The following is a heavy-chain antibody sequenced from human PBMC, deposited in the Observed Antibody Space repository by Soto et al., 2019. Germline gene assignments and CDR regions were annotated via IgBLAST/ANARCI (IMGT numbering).Heavy chain of an antibody. Sequence: PSETLSLTCAVYGGSFISSNWWSWVRQPPGKGLEWIGEIYHSGSTNYNPSLKSRVTISVDKSKNQFSLKLSSVTAADTAVYYCARGDYDFWSGYGYYYGMDVWGQGTTVTVSS. CDR2: IYHSGST. CDR1: GGSFISSNW. CDR3: ARGDYDFWSGYGYYYGMDV. J-gene: IGHJ6*02. D-gene: IGHD3-3*01. V-gene: IGHV4-4*02.